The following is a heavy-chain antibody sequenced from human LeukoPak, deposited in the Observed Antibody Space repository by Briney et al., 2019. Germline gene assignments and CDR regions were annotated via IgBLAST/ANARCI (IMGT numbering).Heavy chain of an antibody. Sequence: SVKVSCKASGDTFTSYAISWVRQAPGQGLEWMGWIIPIFGTANYAQKFQGRVTITTDESTSTAYMELSSLRSEDTAVYYCARKTLLEMATIPPAFDIGGQGTMVTVSS. CDR2: IIPIFGTA. J-gene: IGHJ3*02. CDR1: GDTFTSYA. V-gene: IGHV1-69*05. D-gene: IGHD5-24*01. CDR3: ARKTLLEMATIPPAFDI.